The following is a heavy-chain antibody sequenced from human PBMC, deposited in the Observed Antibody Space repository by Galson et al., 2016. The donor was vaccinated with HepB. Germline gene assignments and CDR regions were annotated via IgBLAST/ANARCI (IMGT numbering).Heavy chain of an antibody. Sequence: SLRLSCAASGFVVSSTYMSWVRQAPGKGLEWVSAIYSGDGTDYADSVKGRFTISRDSSENTLYLQMLSLRAEDTAVYYCASEFPTYDILTLGYWGQGTLVTVSS. CDR2: IYSGDGT. CDR1: GFVVSSTY. CDR3: ASEFPTYDILTLGY. V-gene: IGHV3-53*01. J-gene: IGHJ4*02. D-gene: IGHD3-9*01.